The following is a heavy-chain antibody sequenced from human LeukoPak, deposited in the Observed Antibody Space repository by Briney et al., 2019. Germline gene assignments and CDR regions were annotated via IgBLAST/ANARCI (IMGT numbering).Heavy chain of an antibody. CDR1: GYTLTSYD. D-gene: IGHD3-16*02. Sequence: ASVKVSCKASGYTLTSYDINWVRQATGQGLEWMGWMNPNSGNTGYAQKFQGRVTMTRNTSISTAYMELSSLRSEDTAVYYCARLVYDYVWGSYRPQLYGMDVWGQGTTVTVSS. V-gene: IGHV1-8*01. CDR2: MNPNSGNT. J-gene: IGHJ6*02. CDR3: ARLVYDYVWGSYRPQLYGMDV.